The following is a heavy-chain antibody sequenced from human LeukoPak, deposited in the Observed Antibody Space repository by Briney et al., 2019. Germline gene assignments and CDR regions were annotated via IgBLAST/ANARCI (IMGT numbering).Heavy chain of an antibody. CDR2: IYTSGST. Sequence: PSETLSLTCTVSGGSISSYYWTWFRQPAGKGLALIGRIYTSGSTNYNPSLKSRVTMSVDTSKNQFSLKLSSVTAADTAVYYCARELGYCSGGSCYGARWFDPWGQGTLVTVSS. CDR1: GGSISSYY. J-gene: IGHJ5*02. CDR3: ARELGYCSGGSCYGARWFDP. V-gene: IGHV4-4*07. D-gene: IGHD2-15*01.